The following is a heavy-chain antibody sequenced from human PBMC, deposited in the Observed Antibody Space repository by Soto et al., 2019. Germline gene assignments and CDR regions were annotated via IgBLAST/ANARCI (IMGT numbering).Heavy chain of an antibody. J-gene: IGHJ4*02. CDR2: IYYSGST. V-gene: IGHV4-39*01. D-gene: IGHD1-1*01. CDR1: GGSISSSSYY. CDR3: ATTDTTGTMLIRQLDY. Sequence: PSETLSLTCTVSGGSISSSSYYWGWIRQPPGKGLEWIGSIYYSGSTYYNPSLKSRVTISVDTSKNQFSLKLSSVTAADTAVYYCATTDTTGTMLIRQLDYWGQGTLVTVSS.